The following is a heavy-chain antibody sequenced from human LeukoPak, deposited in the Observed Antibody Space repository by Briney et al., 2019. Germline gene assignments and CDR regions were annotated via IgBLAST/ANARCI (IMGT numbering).Heavy chain of an antibody. CDR2: IRYDGSNK. J-gene: IGHJ4*02. V-gene: IGHV3-30*02. CDR3: AKDGYYYGSSGYFLDY. D-gene: IGHD3-22*01. CDR1: GFTFSSYG. Sequence: GGSLRLSCAASGFTFSSYGMHWVRQAPGRGLEWVAFIRYDGSNKYYADSVKGRFTISRDNSKNTLYLQMNSLRAEDTAVYYCAKDGYYYGSSGYFLDYWGQGTLVTVSS.